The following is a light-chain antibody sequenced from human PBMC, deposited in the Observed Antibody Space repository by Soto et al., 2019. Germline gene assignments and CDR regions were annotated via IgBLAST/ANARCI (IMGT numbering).Light chain of an antibody. J-gene: IGKJ5*01. CDR1: QDITTL. CDR3: QQYDSVPRT. CDR2: DAS. Sequence: DIQMTQSPSSLSASIGDRVTITCQASQDITTLVNWYQQKPGKAPNLLIFDASTLERGAPSRFSGSGSGTDFSLTISSLQPEDIATYYCQQYDSVPRTFVQGTRLDIK. V-gene: IGKV1-33*01.